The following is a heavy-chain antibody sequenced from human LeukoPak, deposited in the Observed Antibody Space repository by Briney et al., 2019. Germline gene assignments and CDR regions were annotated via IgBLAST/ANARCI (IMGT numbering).Heavy chain of an antibody. D-gene: IGHD3-22*01. J-gene: IGHJ5*02. CDR2: IDTTSSTI. Sequence: GGSLRLSCAASGFTFSSYSFNWVRQAPGKGLEWVSYIDTTSSTIYYADSVKGRFTISRDNAKDSVYLQMNSLRAEDTAVYYCAKGPYYYDSSGYYNWFDPWGQGTLVTVSS. V-gene: IGHV3-48*01. CDR3: AKGPYYYDSSGYYNWFDP. CDR1: GFTFSSYS.